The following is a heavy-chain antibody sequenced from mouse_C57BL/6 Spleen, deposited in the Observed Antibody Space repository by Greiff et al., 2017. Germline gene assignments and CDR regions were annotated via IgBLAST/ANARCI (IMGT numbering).Heavy chain of an antibody. Sequence: EVQRVESGPELVKPGASVKISCKASGYSFTGYYMNWVKQSPEKSLEWIGEINPSTGGTTYNQKFKAKATLTVDKSSSTAYMQLKSLTSEDSAVYYCARDYSNYDYFDYWGQGTTLTVSS. D-gene: IGHD2-5*01. J-gene: IGHJ2*01. CDR1: GYSFTGYY. V-gene: IGHV1-42*01. CDR2: INPSTGGT. CDR3: ARDYSNYDYFDY.